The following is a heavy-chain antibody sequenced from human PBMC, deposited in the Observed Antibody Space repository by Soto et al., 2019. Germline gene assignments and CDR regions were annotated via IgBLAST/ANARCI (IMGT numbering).Heavy chain of an antibody. CDR3: ARGRGLYNSGRSQLDY. J-gene: IGHJ4*02. CDR2: IIPRFGTT. CDR1: GDTFSRYT. V-gene: IGHV1-69*01. D-gene: IGHD1-1*01. Sequence: QVPLVQSGAEVKKPGSSVRVSCKASGDTFSRYTVNWVRQAPRQGLEWMGGIIPRFGTTNFAPTLQGRVTITADESTNTVYMELSSLRSEDTALYFCARGRGLYNSGRSQLDYWGQGTLVTVSS.